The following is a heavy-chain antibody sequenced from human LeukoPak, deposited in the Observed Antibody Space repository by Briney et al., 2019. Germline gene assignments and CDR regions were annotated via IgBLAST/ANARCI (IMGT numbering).Heavy chain of an antibody. J-gene: IGHJ5*02. Sequence: SGPTLVKPTQTLTLTRTFSGFSLSTSGVGVGWIRQPPGKALEWLALIYWDDDKRYSPSLNSRLTITKDTSKNQVVLTMTNMDPVDTATYYCAHRPPQISITGTTWFDPWGQGTLVTVSS. D-gene: IGHD1-7*01. V-gene: IGHV2-5*02. CDR3: AHRPPQISITGTTWFDP. CDR2: IYWDDDK. CDR1: GFSLSTSGVG.